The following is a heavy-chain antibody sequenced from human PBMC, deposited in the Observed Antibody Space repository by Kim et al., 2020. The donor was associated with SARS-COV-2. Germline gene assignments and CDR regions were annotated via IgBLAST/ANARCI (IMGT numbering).Heavy chain of an antibody. CDR3: TRGNDMDV. CDR2: INADGSAA. CDR1: GFAFSNSY. Sequence: GGSLRLSCAASGFAFSNSYMFWVRQGPGEGLVWVSRINADGSAAAHADSVKGRFSISRDNAKSTVYLQMDSLRVEDTAVYYCTRGNDMDVWGQGTTVTVSS. V-gene: IGHV3-74*01. J-gene: IGHJ6*02.